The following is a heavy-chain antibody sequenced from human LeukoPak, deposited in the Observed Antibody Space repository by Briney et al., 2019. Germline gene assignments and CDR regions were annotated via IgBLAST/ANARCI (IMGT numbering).Heavy chain of an antibody. D-gene: IGHD2-2*01. CDR2: IRYDGSNK. CDR1: GFTFSSYG. V-gene: IGHV3-30*02. CDR3: AKDGLVPAAPGWFDP. Sequence: GGSLRLSCAASGFTFSSYGMRWVRQAPGKGLEWVAFIRYDGSNKYYADSVKGRFTISRDNSKNTLYLQMNSLRAEDTAVYYCAKDGLVPAAPGWFDPWGQGTLVTVSS. J-gene: IGHJ5*02.